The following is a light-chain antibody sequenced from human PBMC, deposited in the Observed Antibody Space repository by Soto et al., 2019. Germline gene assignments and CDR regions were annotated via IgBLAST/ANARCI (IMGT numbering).Light chain of an antibody. J-gene: IGKJ1*01. Sequence: EIVMTQSPATLSVSPGERATLSCSASQSVSSNLAWYQHKPGQAPRLLIYGASTRATGIPARFSGSGSGTEFTLTISSLLSEDFAIYFCQQYNNWPPDRTFGQGTKVEIK. CDR1: QSVSSN. V-gene: IGKV3-15*01. CDR3: QQYNNWPPDRT. CDR2: GAS.